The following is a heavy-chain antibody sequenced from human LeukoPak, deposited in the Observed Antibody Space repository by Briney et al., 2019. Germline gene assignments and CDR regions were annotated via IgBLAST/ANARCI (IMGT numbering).Heavy chain of an antibody. CDR3: AKGPVTGFSSTWYGGY. D-gene: IGHD6-13*01. V-gene: IGHV3-23*01. J-gene: IGHJ4*02. CDR1: GFTFDDYA. CDR2: ISGSGDFT. Sequence: PGGSLRLSCAASGFTFDDYAMHWVRQAPGKGLEWVSAISGSGDFTYHADSVKGRFTISRDNSKNTLYLQMNSLRVEDTAVYYCAKGPVTGFSSTWYGGYWGQGTLVTVSS.